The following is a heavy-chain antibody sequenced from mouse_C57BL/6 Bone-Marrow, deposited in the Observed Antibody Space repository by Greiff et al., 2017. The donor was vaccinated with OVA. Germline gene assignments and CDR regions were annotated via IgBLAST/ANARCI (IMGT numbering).Heavy chain of an antibody. CDR1: GFNIKDDY. Sequence: DVKLQESGAELVRPGASVKLSCTASGFNIKDDYMHWVKQRPEQGLEWIGWIDPENGDTEYASKFQGKATITADTSSNTAYLQLSSLTSEDTAVYYCTTDDGLDYWGQGTTLTVSS. CDR3: TTDDGLDY. D-gene: IGHD2-3*01. J-gene: IGHJ2*01. V-gene: IGHV14-4*01. CDR2: IDPENGDT.